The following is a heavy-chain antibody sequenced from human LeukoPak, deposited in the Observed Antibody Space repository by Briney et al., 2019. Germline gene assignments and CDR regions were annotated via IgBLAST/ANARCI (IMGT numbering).Heavy chain of an antibody. J-gene: IGHJ4*02. CDR1: GYTFTSYD. D-gene: IGHD3-10*01. CDR2: MNPNSGNT. Sequence: ASVKVSCRASGYTFTSYDINWVRQATGQGLEWMGWMNPNSGNTGYAQKFQGRVTITRNTSISTAYMELSSLRSEDTAVYYCARSMVRGVILLDYWGQGTLVTVSS. CDR3: ARSMVRGVILLDY. V-gene: IGHV1-8*03.